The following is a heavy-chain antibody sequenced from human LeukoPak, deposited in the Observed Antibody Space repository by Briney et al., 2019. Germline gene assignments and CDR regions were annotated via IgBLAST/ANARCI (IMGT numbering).Heavy chain of an antibody. J-gene: IGHJ5*02. V-gene: IGHV1-69*06. CDR2: IIPIFGTA. Sequence: SVKVSCKASGGTFSSYAISWVRQAPGQGLEWMGGIIPIFGTANYAQKFQGRVTITADKSTSTAYMELSSLRSEDTAVYYCASLILSGSGSYYRGFDPWGQGTLVTVSS. CDR3: ASLILSGSGSYYRGFDP. D-gene: IGHD3-10*01. CDR1: GGTFSSYA.